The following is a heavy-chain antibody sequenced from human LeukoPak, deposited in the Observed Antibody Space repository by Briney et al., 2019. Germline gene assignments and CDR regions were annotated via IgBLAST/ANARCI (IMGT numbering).Heavy chain of an antibody. D-gene: IGHD3-10*01. Sequence: GGSLRLSCAASGFTFSNYWMHWVRQAPGKGLVWVSRINSDGSSTSYADSVKGRLTISRDNAKKTLYLQMNSLRAEDTAVYYCARGRYGGFDYWGQGTLVTVSS. CDR3: ARGRYGGFDY. J-gene: IGHJ4*02. V-gene: IGHV3-74*01. CDR1: GFTFSNYW. CDR2: INSDGSST.